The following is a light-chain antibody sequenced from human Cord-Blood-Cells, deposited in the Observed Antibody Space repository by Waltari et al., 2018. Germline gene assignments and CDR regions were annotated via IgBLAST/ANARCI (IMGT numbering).Light chain of an antibody. CDR3: QQSYSTPWT. V-gene: IGKV1-39*01. CDR2: AAS. J-gene: IGKJ1*01. CDR1: QSISSY. Sequence: DIQMTQSPSSLSASVGDRVTITCRASQSISSYLNWSQQKPGKAPNLLIYAASSLQSGVPSRFSGSGSGTDFTLTISILQPEDFATYYCQQSYSTPWTFGQGTKVEIK.